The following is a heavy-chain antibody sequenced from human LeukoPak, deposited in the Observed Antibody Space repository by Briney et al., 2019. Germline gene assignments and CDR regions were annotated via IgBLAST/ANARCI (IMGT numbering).Heavy chain of an antibody. CDR3: ARGPNSNWSGLDF. V-gene: IGHV3-7*01. J-gene: IGHJ4*02. D-gene: IGHD6-6*01. Sequence: GGSLRLSCAASGFTFSNYWMNWVRQAPGKGLEWVANIKQDGSEKSYVDSVKGRFTVSRDNAKNTLYLQVNNLRAEDTAVYYCARGPNSNWSGLDFWGQGTLLTVSS. CDR2: IKQDGSEK. CDR1: GFTFSNYW.